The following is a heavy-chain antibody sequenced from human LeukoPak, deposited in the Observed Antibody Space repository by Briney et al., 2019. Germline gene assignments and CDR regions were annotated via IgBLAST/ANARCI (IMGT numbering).Heavy chain of an antibody. CDR3: TTDQGEGFDY. Sequence: GGSLRLSCAASGFTFCKAWMSGVREARGRGGECVGRNKSNTDGGTTDYAAPVKGRFTISRENPKNTLYLQMNSQKTEDTAVYYCTTDQGEGFDYWGQGTLVTVSS. V-gene: IGHV3-15*01. J-gene: IGHJ4*02. CDR1: GFTFCKAW. CDR2: NKSNTDGGTT. D-gene: IGHD3-16*01.